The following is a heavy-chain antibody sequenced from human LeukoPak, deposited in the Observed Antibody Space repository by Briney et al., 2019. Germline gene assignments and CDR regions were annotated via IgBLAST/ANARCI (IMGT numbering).Heavy chain of an antibody. J-gene: IGHJ4*02. D-gene: IGHD1-26*01. Sequence: GGSLRLSCAASGFTFSSSAMSWVRQVPGKGLEWVSGISASGGSTYYADSVRGRFTISRDNSKNTLYVQMNSLRDEDTAVYHCAKDQRWESPHYLDSWGQGTLVTVSS. V-gene: IGHV3-23*01. CDR3: AKDQRWESPHYLDS. CDR1: GFTFSSSA. CDR2: ISASGGST.